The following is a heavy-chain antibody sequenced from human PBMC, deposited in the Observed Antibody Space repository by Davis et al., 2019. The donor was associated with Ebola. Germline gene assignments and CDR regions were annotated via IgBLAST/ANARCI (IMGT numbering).Heavy chain of an antibody. Sequence: ESLKISCAASGFVFSSYVMSWIRQPPGKGLEWIGEINHSGSTNYNPSLKSRVTISVDTSKNQFSLKLSSVTAADTAVYYCARGQLTSNIVVVTASHFDYWGQGTLVTVSS. CDR2: INHSGST. D-gene: IGHD2-21*02. J-gene: IGHJ4*02. CDR3: ARGQLTSNIVVVTASHFDY. V-gene: IGHV4-34*01. CDR1: GFVFSSYV.